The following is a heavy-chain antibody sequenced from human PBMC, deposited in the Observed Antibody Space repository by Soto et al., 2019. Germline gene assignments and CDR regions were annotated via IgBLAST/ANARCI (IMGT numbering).Heavy chain of an antibody. CDR2: IYHTGTT. CDR3: ARVWGGAFDI. J-gene: IGHJ3*02. Sequence: SETLSLTCTVSGGSINSGDCSWTWIRQPPAKGLEWIGYIYHTGTTYYNTSLKSRVTISVDRSKNQFSLKLSSVTAADTAVYYCARVWGGAFDIWGQGTMVTVS. CDR1: GGSINSGDCS. D-gene: IGHD3-10*01. V-gene: IGHV4-30-2*01.